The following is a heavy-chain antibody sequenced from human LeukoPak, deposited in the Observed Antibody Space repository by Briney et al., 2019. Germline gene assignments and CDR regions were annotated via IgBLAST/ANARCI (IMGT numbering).Heavy chain of an antibody. D-gene: IGHD3-22*01. Sequence: PGGSLRLSCAASGFTFSSYWMHWVRQAPGKGLEWVSGISWNSGSIGYADSVKGRFTISRDNAKNSLYLQMNSLRAEDTALYYCAKDMFLSDSSGLFDYWGQGTLVTVSS. CDR3: AKDMFLSDSSGLFDY. CDR2: ISWNSGSI. V-gene: IGHV3-9*01. CDR1: GFTFSSYW. J-gene: IGHJ4*02.